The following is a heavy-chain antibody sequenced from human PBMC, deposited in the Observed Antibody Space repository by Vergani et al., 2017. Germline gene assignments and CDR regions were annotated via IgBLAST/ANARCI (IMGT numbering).Heavy chain of an antibody. V-gene: IGHV4-34*01. CDR2: INHSGST. Sequence: QVQLQQWGAGLLKPSETLPLTCAVYGGSFSGYYWSWIRQPPGKGLEWIGEINHSGSTNYNPSLKSRVTISVDTSKNQFSLKLSSVTAADTAVYYCATESPEAAVSGAWGQGTLVTVSS. CDR1: GGSFSGYY. CDR3: ATESPEAAVSGA. D-gene: IGHD6-13*01. J-gene: IGHJ5*02.